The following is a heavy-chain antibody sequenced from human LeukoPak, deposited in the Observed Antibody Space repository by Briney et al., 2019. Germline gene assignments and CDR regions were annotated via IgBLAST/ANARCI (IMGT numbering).Heavy chain of an antibody. V-gene: IGHV4-59*08. CDR1: GGSISSYY. Sequence: PSETLSLTCTVSGGSISSYYWSWIRQPPGKGLEWIGYIYYSGSTNYNPSLKSRVTISVDTSKNQFSLKLSSVTAADTAVYYCARSLRESRFRGSLDYWGQGTLVTVSS. J-gene: IGHJ4*02. D-gene: IGHD3-10*01. CDR2: IYYSGST. CDR3: ARSLRESRFRGSLDY.